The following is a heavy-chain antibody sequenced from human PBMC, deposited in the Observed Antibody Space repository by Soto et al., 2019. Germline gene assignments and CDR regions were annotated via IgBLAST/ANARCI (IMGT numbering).Heavy chain of an antibody. D-gene: IGHD6-19*01. J-gene: IGHJ2*01. CDR2: IIPIFGTA. CDR1: GGTFSSYA. Sequence: QVQLVQSGAEVKKPGSSVKVSCKASGGTFSSYAISWVRQAPGQGLEWMGGIIPIFGTANYAQKFQGRVTNTADESTSTAYMELSSLRYEATAVYYCARETGYSSGWSNHWYFDLWGRGTLVTVSS. CDR3: ARETGYSSGWSNHWYFDL. V-gene: IGHV1-69*12.